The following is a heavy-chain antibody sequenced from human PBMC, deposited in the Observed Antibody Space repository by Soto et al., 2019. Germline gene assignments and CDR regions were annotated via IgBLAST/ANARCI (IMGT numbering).Heavy chain of an antibody. D-gene: IGHD3-10*01. Sequence: GGSLRLSCAASGFNFSSYCMHWVRQAPGKGLEWVSIVSNDGSSKYYADSVKGRFTISRDNSKNTVYLQMNSLRAEDSAMYYCARVSGTAYQRYYFGFWGQGTQVTVSS. V-gene: IGHV3-33*01. J-gene: IGHJ4*02. CDR1: GFNFSSYC. CDR3: ARVSGTAYQRYYFGF. CDR2: VSNDGSSK.